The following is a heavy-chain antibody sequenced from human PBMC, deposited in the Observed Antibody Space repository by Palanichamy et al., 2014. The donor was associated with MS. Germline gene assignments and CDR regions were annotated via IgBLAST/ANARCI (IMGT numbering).Heavy chain of an antibody. V-gene: IGHV3-74*01. CDR1: GFTFSSYW. D-gene: IGHD4-23*01. J-gene: IGHJ4*02. Sequence: EVHLVQSGGGLVQPGGSQRLSCGASGFTFSSYWMHWVRQAPGKGLVWVSRLNGDGTITHYADSVKGRFTVSRDNAKSTLYLQMNSLRAEDTAVYYCARGVTPAVITPYNYWGQGTLVTVAS. CDR2: LNGDGTIT. CDR3: ARGVTPAVITPYNY.